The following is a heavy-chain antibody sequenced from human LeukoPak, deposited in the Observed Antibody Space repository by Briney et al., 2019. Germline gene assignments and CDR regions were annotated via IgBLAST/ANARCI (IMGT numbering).Heavy chain of an antibody. CDR1: GFTFSSYA. V-gene: IGHV3-30*04. CDR3: AKVLGSSGWYVAFDI. J-gene: IGHJ3*02. Sequence: GGSLRLSCTASGFTFSSYAMHWVRQAPGKGLEWVAVISYDGSNKYYADSVKGRFTISRDNSKNTLYLQMNSLRAEDTAVYYCAKVLGSSGWYVAFDIWGQGTMVTVSS. D-gene: IGHD6-19*01. CDR2: ISYDGSNK.